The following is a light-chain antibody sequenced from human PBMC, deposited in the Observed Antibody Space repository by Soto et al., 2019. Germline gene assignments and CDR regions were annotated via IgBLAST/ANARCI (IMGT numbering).Light chain of an antibody. J-gene: IGKJ1*01. CDR2: GAS. V-gene: IGKV3-20*01. CDR3: QQYGSSPVT. CDR1: QTVSSSY. Sequence: EIVLTQSPGTLSLSPGERATHSCRASQTVSSSYLAWYQQKPGQAPRLLIYGASSRATGIPDRFSGSGSGTDFTLTIGRLEPEDFAVYYCQQYGSSPVTFGQGTKVDIK.